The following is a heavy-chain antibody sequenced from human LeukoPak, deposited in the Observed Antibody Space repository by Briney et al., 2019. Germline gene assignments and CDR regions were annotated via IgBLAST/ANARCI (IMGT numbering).Heavy chain of an antibody. CDR3: ARAQYSNPYYYGMDV. J-gene: IGHJ6*02. D-gene: IGHD5-18*01. CDR1: GFTFSSYW. V-gene: IGHV3-74*01. Sequence: GGSLRLSCVASGFTFSSYWMHLVRQDPRKGLVWVSRISGDGRNINYADSVRGRFTISRDNAKNTLYLQMNTLRVEDTAVYYCARAQYSNPYYYGMDVWGQGTTVTVSS. CDR2: ISGDGRNI.